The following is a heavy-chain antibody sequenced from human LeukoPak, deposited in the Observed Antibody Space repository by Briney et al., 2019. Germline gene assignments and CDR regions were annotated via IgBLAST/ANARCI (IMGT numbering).Heavy chain of an antibody. V-gene: IGHV3-33*01. CDR1: GFTFSSYG. J-gene: IGHJ1*01. CDR2: IWYDGSNK. Sequence: GGSLRLSCAASGFTFSSYGMHWVRQAPGKGLEWVAVIWYDGSNKYYADSVKGRFTISRDNSKNTLYLQMNSLRAEDTAVYYCARDLYSSGWILWSFQHWGQGTLVTVSS. CDR3: ARDLYSSGWILWSFQH. D-gene: IGHD6-19*01.